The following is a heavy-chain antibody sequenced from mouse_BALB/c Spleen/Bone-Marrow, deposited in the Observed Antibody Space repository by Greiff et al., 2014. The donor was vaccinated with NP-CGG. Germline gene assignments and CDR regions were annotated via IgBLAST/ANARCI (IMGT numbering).Heavy chain of an antibody. D-gene: IGHD2-1*01. CDR1: GYTFSNYW. V-gene: IGHV1-7*01. CDR2: INPSTGYT. J-gene: IGHJ4*01. CDR3: ARSRGKYAMDY. Sequence: VQLQQSGAELAKPGASVKMSCTASGYTFSNYWMHWVKQRPGQGLEWIGYINPSTGYTEYNQKFKDKATLTADKSSSTAYMQLSSLTSEESAVYYGARSRGKYAMDYWGQGTSVTVSS.